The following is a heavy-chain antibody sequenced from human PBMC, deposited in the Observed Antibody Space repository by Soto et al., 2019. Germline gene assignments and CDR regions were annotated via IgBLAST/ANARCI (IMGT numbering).Heavy chain of an antibody. CDR1: GGAFSGHA. J-gene: IGHJ6*02. CDR3: ARDVPLNYYDGTYYYYAMDV. CDR2: IIPFFKAT. V-gene: IGHV1-69*01. D-gene: IGHD3-16*01. Sequence: QVKLVQSGAEVKKPGSSVKVSCKASGGAFSGHAISWVRQAPGQGLEWMGGIIPFFKATNYAQKFQGRVTLTADESTSTAYMDLSSLRSEDTAVYYCARDVPLNYYDGTYYYYAMDVWGQGTTVTVSS.